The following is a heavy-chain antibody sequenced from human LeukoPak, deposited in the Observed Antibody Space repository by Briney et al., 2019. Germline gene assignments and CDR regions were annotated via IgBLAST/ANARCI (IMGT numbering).Heavy chain of an antibody. CDR3: ARAIGAGRAFDY. CDR2: IFHSGSP. CDR1: GYSISSGSY. J-gene: IGHJ4*02. D-gene: IGHD3-22*01. V-gene: IGHV4-38-2*01. Sequence: SETLSLTCAVSGYSISSGSYRGWSRPPPGEGLDWFASIFHSGSPYYNPSLKSRVTISVDTSKTQFSLKLTSVTAADTAVYYCARAIGAGRAFDYWGQGTLVTVSS.